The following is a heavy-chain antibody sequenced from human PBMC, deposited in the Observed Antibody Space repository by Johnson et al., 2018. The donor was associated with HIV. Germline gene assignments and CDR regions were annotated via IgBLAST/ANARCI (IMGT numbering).Heavy chain of an antibody. CDR3: AKTLGYDSSGYHDGFDI. J-gene: IGHJ3*02. V-gene: IGHV3-11*04. D-gene: IGHD3-22*01. CDR2: ISSSGSTI. Sequence: QVQLVESGGGLVKPGGSLRLSCAGSGFTFSDYYMSWIRQAPGKGLDWVSFISSSGSTIYYADSVKGRFSISRDNPKKSLYLQMNNLRAEDTAVYYCAKTLGYDSSGYHDGFDIWGQGTMVTVSS. CDR1: GFTFSDYY.